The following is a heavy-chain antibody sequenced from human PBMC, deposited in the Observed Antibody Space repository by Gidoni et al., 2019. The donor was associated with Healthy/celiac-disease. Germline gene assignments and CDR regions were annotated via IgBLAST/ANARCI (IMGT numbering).Heavy chain of an antibody. CDR2: ISGSGGST. V-gene: IGHV3-23*01. J-gene: IGHJ4*02. D-gene: IGHD3-22*01. CDR1: GLTFSSYA. CDR3: AKVTMIVVVIAELDY. Sequence: EVQLLESGGGLVHPGGSRRLSCAASGLTFSSYAMSWVRQAPGKGLEWVSAISGSGGSTYYADSVKGRFTISRDNSKNTLYLQMNSLRAEDTAVYYCAKVTMIVVVIAELDYWGQGTLVTVSS.